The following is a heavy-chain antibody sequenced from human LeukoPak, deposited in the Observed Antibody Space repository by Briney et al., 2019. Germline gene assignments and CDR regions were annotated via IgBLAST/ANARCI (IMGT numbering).Heavy chain of an antibody. CDR1: GGSFGGYY. V-gene: IGHV4-34*01. J-gene: IGHJ6*03. CDR3: ARGLSGSYYPYYYYMDV. Sequence: PSETLSLTCAFYGGSFGGYYWNWIRQPPGKGLEWIGEINHSGSTNYNPSLKSRVSISVDTSKNQFSLKLSSVTAADTAVYYCARGLSGSYYPYYYYMDVWGKGTTVTVSS. CDR2: INHSGST. D-gene: IGHD1-26*01.